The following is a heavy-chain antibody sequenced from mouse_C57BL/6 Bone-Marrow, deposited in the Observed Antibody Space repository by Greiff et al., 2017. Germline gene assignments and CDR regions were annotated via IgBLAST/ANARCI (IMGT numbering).Heavy chain of an antibody. V-gene: IGHV1-82*01. Sequence: QVQLQQSGPELVKPGASVKISCKASGYAFSSSWMNWVKQRPGKGLEWIGRIYPGDGDTNYNGKFKGKATLTADKSSSTAYMQLSSLTSEDSAVYFCPREGYTTAYAMDYWGQGTSVTVSS. CDR3: PREGYTTAYAMDY. J-gene: IGHJ4*01. D-gene: IGHD1-1*01. CDR1: GYAFSSSW. CDR2: IYPGDGDT.